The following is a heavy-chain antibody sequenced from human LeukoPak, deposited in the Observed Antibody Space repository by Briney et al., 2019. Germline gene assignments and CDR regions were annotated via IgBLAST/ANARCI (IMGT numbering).Heavy chain of an antibody. D-gene: IGHD1-26*01. CDR2: IYYNGIT. CDR3: ARSGSYSFWFDP. CDR1: GGSISSSSYY. V-gene: IGHV4-39*01. J-gene: IGHJ5*02. Sequence: PSETLSLTCTVSGGSISSSSYYWGWIRQPPGKGLEWIGSIYYNGITYYNPSLKSRVTISVDTSKNQFSLKLSSVTAADTAVYYCARSGSYSFWFDPWGQGTLVTVSS.